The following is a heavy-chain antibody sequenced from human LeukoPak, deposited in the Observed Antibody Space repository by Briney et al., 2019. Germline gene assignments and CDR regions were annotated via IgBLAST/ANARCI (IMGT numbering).Heavy chain of an antibody. CDR2: IYYSGST. Sequence: SETLSLTCTVSGGSISSSSYYWGWIRQPPGKGLEWIGSIYYSGSTYYNPSLKSRVTISVDTSKNQFSLKLSSVTAPDTAVYYCARHTPRIVGATDAFDIWGQGTMVTVSS. CDR1: GGSISSSSYY. J-gene: IGHJ3*02. V-gene: IGHV4-39*01. CDR3: ARHTPRIVGATDAFDI. D-gene: IGHD1-26*01.